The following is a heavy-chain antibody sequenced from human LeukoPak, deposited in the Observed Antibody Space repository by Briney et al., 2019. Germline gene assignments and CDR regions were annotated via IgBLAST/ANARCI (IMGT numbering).Heavy chain of an antibody. J-gene: IGHJ5*02. CDR3: ARDVATISNWFDP. CDR2: INQDGSEK. CDR1: GFTFLSYG. D-gene: IGHD5-24*01. Sequence: GGSLRLSCAASGFTFLSYGMHWVRQAPGKGLEWVANINQDGSEKYYVDSVKGRFTISRDNAKNSLYLQMNSLRAEDTAVYYCARDVATISNWFDPWGQGTLVTVSS. V-gene: IGHV3-7*01.